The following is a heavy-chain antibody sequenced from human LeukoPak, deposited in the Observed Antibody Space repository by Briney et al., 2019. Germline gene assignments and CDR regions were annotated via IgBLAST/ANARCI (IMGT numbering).Heavy chain of an antibody. CDR2: TVSEIDGGTT. CDR3: TTDEDWNYARKDV. Sequence: GGSLRLSCEGSAFIFSGHWMSWVRQVPGKGLEWVGQTVSEIDGGTTDYAAPVKGRFTISRDDSKSTLYLQMNSLKIEDTAVYYCTTDEDWNYARKDVWGQGATVIVSS. CDR1: AFIFSGHW. J-gene: IGHJ6*02. D-gene: IGHD1-7*01. V-gene: IGHV3-15*04.